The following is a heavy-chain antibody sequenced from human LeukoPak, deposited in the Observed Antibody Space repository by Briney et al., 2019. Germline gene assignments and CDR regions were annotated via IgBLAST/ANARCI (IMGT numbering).Heavy chain of an antibody. D-gene: IGHD3-22*01. J-gene: IGHJ4*02. CDR2: IYYSGST. CDR3: ARNPAPPFAYDSSGYWSLDY. CDR1: GFTFSSYS. Sequence: NPGGSLRLSCAASGFTFSSYSMNWIRQPPGKGLEWIGYIYYSGSTNYNPSLKSRVTISVDTSKNQFSLKLSSVTAADTAVYYCARNPAPPFAYDSSGYWSLDYWGQGTLVTVSS. V-gene: IGHV4-59*12.